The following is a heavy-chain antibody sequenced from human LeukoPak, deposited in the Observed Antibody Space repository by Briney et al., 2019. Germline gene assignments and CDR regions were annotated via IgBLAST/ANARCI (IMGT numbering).Heavy chain of an antibody. J-gene: IGHJ1*01. V-gene: IGHV1-2*02. CDR1: GYTFTSYG. D-gene: IGHD5-18*01. Sequence: ASVKVSCKASGYTFTSYGISWVRQAPGQGLEWMGWINPNSGGTNYAQKFQGRVTMTRDTSISTAYMELSRLKSDDTAVYYCARGSFSADAPLVLDYFHHWGQGTLVTVSS. CDR2: INPNSGGT. CDR3: ARGSFSADAPLVLDYFHH.